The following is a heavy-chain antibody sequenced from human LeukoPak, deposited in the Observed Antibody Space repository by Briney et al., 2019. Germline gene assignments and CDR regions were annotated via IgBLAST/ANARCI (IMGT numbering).Heavy chain of an antibody. V-gene: IGHV1-69*06. D-gene: IGHD3-22*01. J-gene: IGHJ4*02. CDR1: GFTFTGYY. Sequence: CSVKVSCKTSGFTFTGYYMHWVRQAPGQGVEWMGGIIPIFGTANYAQKFQGRVTITADKSTSTAYMELSSLRSEDTAVYYCASTEVVVVITGPYFDYWGQGTLVTVSS. CDR3: ASTEVVVVITGPYFDY. CDR2: IIPIFGTA.